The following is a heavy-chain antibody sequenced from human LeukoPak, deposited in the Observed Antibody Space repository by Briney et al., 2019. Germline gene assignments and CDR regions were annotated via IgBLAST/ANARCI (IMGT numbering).Heavy chain of an antibody. CDR2: IYYSGST. D-gene: IGHD4-17*01. J-gene: IGHJ4*02. Sequence: SETLSLTCSVSGGSISGYYWSWIRQPPGKGLEWFGYIYYSGSTNYNPSLKSRVTISVDTSKNQFSLKLSSVTAADTAVYYCATIPLRTEYYFDYWGQGTLVTVSS. V-gene: IGHV4-59*01. CDR1: GGSISGYY. CDR3: ATIPLRTEYYFDY.